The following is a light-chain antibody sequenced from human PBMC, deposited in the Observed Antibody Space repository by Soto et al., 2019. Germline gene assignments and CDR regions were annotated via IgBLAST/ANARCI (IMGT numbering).Light chain of an antibody. J-gene: IGLJ3*02. CDR3: SSYAASNNFYFV. Sequence: QSALTQPPSASGSPGQSVTISCTGTSSDVGGYNYVSWYQQYPGRAPKLMIYEVTKRHSGVPDRFSGSKSGNTTSLTVSGIQAEDEADYYCSSYAASNNFYFVFGGGTKVTVL. V-gene: IGLV2-8*01. CDR2: EVT. CDR1: SSDVGGYNY.